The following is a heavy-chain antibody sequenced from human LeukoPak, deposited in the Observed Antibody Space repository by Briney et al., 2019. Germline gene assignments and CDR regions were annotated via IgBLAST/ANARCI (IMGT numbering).Heavy chain of an antibody. CDR2: IYYNGSS. CDR3: ARVSSTGGLAY. J-gene: IGHJ4*02. V-gene: IGHV4-59*08. CDR1: GGSLTNYY. Sequence: SETLSLTCTVSGGSLTNYYWIWIRQPPGKGLEWIGYIYYNGSSNSNPSLKSRVGLSIDTSKNQFSLKVNSMTPRDAAVYYCARVSSTGGLAYWGQGTLVTVSS. D-gene: IGHD1-1*01.